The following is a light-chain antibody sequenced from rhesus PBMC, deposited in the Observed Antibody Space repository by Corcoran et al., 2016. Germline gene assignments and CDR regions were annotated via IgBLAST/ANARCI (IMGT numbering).Light chain of an antibody. CDR3: QQGNSNPYS. Sequence: DIQMSQSPSSLFASVGDRVTITCRASQGISSYFNWYQQKPGKAPKRLTYYAKILASGVPSRFSGSGSGTEFTLTISSLQPVDFATYYCQQGNSNPYSFDQGTKVQIK. J-gene: IGKJ2*01. V-gene: IGKV1-32*02. CDR1: QGISSY. CDR2: YAK.